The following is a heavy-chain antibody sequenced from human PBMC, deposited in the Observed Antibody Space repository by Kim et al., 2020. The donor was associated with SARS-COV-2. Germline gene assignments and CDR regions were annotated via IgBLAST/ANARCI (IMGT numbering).Heavy chain of an antibody. Sequence: QKLQGRVTMTTDTSTSTAYMELRSLRSDDTAVYYCARDGTVTTGAHAFDIWGQGTMVTVSS. D-gene: IGHD4-17*01. J-gene: IGHJ3*02. CDR3: ARDGTVTTGAHAFDI. V-gene: IGHV1-18*01.